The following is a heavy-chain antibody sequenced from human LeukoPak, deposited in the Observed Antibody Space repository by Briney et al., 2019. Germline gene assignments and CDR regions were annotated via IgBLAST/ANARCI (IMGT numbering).Heavy chain of an antibody. CDR2: IYYSGST. J-gene: IGHJ4*02. Sequence: PSETLSLTCSVSGASTSNSSYYWGWNRQPPGKGLEWIGSIYYSGSTYYNPSLNSRVTISSDTSKDQFSLKLNSVTAADTAVYYCARNSRTYGDYDFWGQGTLVTVSS. D-gene: IGHD4-17*01. CDR1: GASTSNSSYY. CDR3: ARNSRTYGDYDF. V-gene: IGHV4-39*07.